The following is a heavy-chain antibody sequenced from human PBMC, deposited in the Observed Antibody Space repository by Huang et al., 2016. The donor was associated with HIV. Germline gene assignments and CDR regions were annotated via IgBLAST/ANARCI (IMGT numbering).Heavy chain of an antibody. D-gene: IGHD3-22*01. CDR3: ARARGFLYDSTGYYSRYYFDS. J-gene: IGHJ4*02. CDR2: MNPKSGNT. CDR1: GFNFNNYD. V-gene: IGHV1-8*03. Sequence: QVQLVQSGAEVKKPGASVKVSCKASGFNFNNYDFNWVRQASGQGLGGMGWMNPKSGNTGYAQKFQGRVTITRNTSRTTADMELRSLRSEDTAVYYCARARGFLYDSTGYYSRYYFDSWGQGTLVTISS.